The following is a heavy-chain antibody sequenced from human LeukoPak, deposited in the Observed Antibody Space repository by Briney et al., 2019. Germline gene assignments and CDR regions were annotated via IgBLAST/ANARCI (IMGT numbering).Heavy chain of an antibody. V-gene: IGHV1-8*01. D-gene: IGHD5-12*01. CDR2: MNPNSGNT. Sequence: ASVKVSCKASGYTFTSYDINWVRQATGQGREWMGWMNPNSGNTGYAQKFQGRVTITTNTSISTAYMQLISLRSEDTAVYYCARGGCGYEVNYYYYGMDVWGQGTTVTVSS. J-gene: IGHJ6*02. CDR3: ARGGCGYEVNYYYYGMDV. CDR1: GYTFTSYD.